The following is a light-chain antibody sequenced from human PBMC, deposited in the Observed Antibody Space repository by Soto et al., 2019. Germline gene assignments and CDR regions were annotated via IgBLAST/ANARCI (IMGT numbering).Light chain of an antibody. J-gene: IGKJ2*01. Sequence: EIVLTQSPGTLSLSPGERATLSCRASQSVSSSSLAWYQQKPGQAPRLLIYGASSRATGIPDRFSGSGSGTDFILTISRLELEDFAVYYCQLHGTSPLYTFGQGTKLEIK. CDR2: GAS. CDR1: QSVSSSS. V-gene: IGKV3-20*01. CDR3: QLHGTSPLYT.